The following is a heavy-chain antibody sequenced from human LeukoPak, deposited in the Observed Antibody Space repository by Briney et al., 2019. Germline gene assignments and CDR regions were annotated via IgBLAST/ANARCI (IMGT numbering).Heavy chain of an antibody. Sequence: GESLKISCKGSGYSFTSYGISWVRQAPGQGLEWMGWISAYNGNTNYAQKLQGRVTMTTDTSTSTAYMELRSLRSDDTAVYYCARDLHPHDSSGYYRDWGQGTLVTVSS. CDR2: ISAYNGNT. J-gene: IGHJ4*02. D-gene: IGHD3-22*01. CDR1: GYSFTSYG. V-gene: IGHV1-18*01. CDR3: ARDLHPHDSSGYYRD.